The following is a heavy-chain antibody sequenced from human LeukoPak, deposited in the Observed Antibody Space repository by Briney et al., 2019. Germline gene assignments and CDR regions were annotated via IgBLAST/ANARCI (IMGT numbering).Heavy chain of an antibody. J-gene: IGHJ5*02. CDR3: ARGISEVVPAAIGWFDP. CDR2: IIPILGIA. V-gene: IGHV1-69*04. CDR1: GGTFISYA. D-gene: IGHD2-2*02. Sequence: GASVTVSCKASGGTFISYAISWVRQAPGQGLEWMGRIIPILGIANYAQKFQGRVTITADKSTSTAYMELSSLRSEDTAVYYCARGISEVVPAAIGWFDPWGQGTLVTVSS.